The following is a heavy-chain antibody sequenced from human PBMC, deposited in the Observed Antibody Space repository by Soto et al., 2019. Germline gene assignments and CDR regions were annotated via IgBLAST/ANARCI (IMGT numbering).Heavy chain of an antibody. D-gene: IGHD3-16*01. CDR2: ISATGGGT. CDR3: AKDRREGGKSAFYFDF. Sequence: PGGSLRLSCAASGFKFGNYAMSWVRQAPGKGLEWVSLISATGGGTYYADSVKGRFTISRDNSHNTLYLQVHSLTAEDTAVYYCAKDRREGGKSAFYFDFWGQGAQVTVSS. CDR1: GFKFGNYA. J-gene: IGHJ4*02. V-gene: IGHV3-23*01.